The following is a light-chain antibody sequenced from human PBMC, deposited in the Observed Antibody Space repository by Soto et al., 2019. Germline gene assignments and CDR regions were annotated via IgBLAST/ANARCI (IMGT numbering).Light chain of an antibody. CDR1: QSVRSN. J-gene: IGKJ4*01. CDR2: GAS. Sequence: DIVMTQSPATLSMSPGERATLSCRASQSVRSNLAWYQQRPGQAPRLLIYGASTRATGIPARFSGSGSGTEFTLTISSLQSEDFAVYYCKHYHHWPLTVGGGTKVDIK. V-gene: IGKV3-15*01. CDR3: KHYHHWPLT.